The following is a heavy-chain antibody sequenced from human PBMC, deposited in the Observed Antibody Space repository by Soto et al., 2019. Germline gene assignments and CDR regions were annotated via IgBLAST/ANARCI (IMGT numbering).Heavy chain of an antibody. CDR2: ISGSGGST. CDR3: AKDHGPGDYGDYIFDY. J-gene: IGHJ4*02. D-gene: IGHD4-17*01. Sequence: EVQLLESGGGLVQPGGSLRLSCAASGFTFSSYAMSWVRQAPGKGLEWVSAISGSGGSTYYADSVKGRFTISRDNSKNTLYLQMNSLRAEDTGVYYCAKDHGPGDYGDYIFDYWGQGTLVTVSS. CDR1: GFTFSSYA. V-gene: IGHV3-23*01.